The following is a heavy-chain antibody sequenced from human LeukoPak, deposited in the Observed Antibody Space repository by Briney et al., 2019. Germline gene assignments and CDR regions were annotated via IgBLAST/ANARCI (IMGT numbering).Heavy chain of an antibody. D-gene: IGHD3-22*01. CDR3: ARFQFYDSTGYSPGHYMDV. CDR1: GGPIYSYY. Sequence: SETLSLTCTVSGGPIYSYYWSWIRQTAGKGLEWIGRLYPGVSTNYNPSLKSRVTMSVDTSKNQFALKLSAVTAADTAVYYCARFQFYDSTGYSPGHYMDVWGKGTTVTVSS. V-gene: IGHV4-4*07. J-gene: IGHJ6*03. CDR2: LYPGVST.